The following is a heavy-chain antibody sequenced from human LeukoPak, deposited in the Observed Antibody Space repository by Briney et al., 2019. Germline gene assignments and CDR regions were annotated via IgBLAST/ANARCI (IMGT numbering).Heavy chain of an antibody. D-gene: IGHD6-13*01. CDR3: AKDPGIAAAGTVYYYYGMDV. CDR2: IKQDGSEK. V-gene: IGHV3-7*03. J-gene: IGHJ6*02. Sequence: PGGSLRLSCAASGFTFSSYWMSWVRQAPGKGLEWVANIKQDGSEKYYVDSVKGRFTISRDNAKNSLYLQMNSLRAEDTAVYYCAKDPGIAAAGTVYYYYGMDVWGQGTTVTVSS. CDR1: GFTFSSYW.